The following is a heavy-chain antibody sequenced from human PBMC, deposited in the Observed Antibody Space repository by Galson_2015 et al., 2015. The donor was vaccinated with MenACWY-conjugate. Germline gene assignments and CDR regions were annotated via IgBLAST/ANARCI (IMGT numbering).Heavy chain of an antibody. D-gene: IGHD3-22*01. V-gene: IGHV3-66*01. J-gene: IGHJ3*02. CDR1: GLIVSNNY. Sequence: SLRLSCAASGLIVSNNYMNWIRQAPGKGLEWVSVMYNAGNTYYADAVNGGFTISRDISENTLYLQMNSLRADDTAVYYCAREGYYYNGDSRNRAFDIWGQGTMVTVSS. CDR3: AREGYYYNGDSRNRAFDI. CDR2: MYNAGNT.